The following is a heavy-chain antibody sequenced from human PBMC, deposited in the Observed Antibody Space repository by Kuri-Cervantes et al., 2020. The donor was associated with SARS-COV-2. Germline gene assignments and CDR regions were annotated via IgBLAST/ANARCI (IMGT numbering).Heavy chain of an antibody. J-gene: IGHJ6*03. CDR1: GYTFTSYA. V-gene: IGHV1-3*01. Sequence: ASVKVSCKASGYTFTSYAMHWVRQAPGQRLEWMGWINAGNGNTKYSQKFQGRVTITRDTSASTAYMELSRLRSDDTAVYYCARGGGYSSSYYYYMDVWGKGTTVTVSS. D-gene: IGHD6-13*01. CDR2: INAGNGNT. CDR3: ARGGGYSSSYYYYMDV.